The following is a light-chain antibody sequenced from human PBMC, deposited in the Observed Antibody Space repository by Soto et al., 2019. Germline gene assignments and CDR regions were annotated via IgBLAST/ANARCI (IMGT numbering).Light chain of an antibody. CDR3: QQYNNWPQLT. CDR2: DAS. Sequence: DIVLTQSPGTLSLSPGERATLSCRASQSVNTNLAWYQQKPGQAPRLLISDASTRATGIPARFSGSGSGTEFTLTISSLQSEDFAVYYCQQYNNWPQLTFGGGTKVDIK. V-gene: IGKV3-15*01. CDR1: QSVNTN. J-gene: IGKJ4*01.